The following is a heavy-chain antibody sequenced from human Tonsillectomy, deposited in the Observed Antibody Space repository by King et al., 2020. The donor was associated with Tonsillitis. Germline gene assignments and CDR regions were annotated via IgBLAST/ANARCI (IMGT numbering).Heavy chain of an antibody. CDR3: AMKYYDFWSGYYNADY. CDR2: IIPICGTA. CDR1: GGTFSSYA. J-gene: IGHJ4*02. Sequence: VQLVESGAEVKKPGSSVKVSCKASGGTFSSYAISWVRQAPGQGLEWMGGIIPICGTANYAQKFQGRVTITADESTSTAYMELSSLRSEDTAVYYCAMKYYDFWSGYYNADYWGQGTLVTVSS. D-gene: IGHD3-3*01. V-gene: IGHV1-69*01.